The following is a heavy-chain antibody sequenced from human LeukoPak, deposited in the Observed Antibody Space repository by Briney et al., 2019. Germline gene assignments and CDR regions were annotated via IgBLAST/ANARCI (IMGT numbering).Heavy chain of an antibody. D-gene: IGHD3-22*01. CDR3: ARLTYYYDSSGYYFDY. CDR1: GGSISSYY. J-gene: IGHJ4*02. Sequence: PSETLSLTCTVSGGSISSYYWSWIRQPPGKGLEWIGYIYYSGSTNYNPSLKSRVTISVDTSKNQLSLKLSSVTAADTAVYYCARLTYYYDSSGYYFDYWGQGTLVTVSS. CDR2: IYYSGST. V-gene: IGHV4-59*01.